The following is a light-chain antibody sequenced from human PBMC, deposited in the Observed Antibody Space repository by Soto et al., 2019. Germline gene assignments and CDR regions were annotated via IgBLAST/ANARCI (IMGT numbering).Light chain of an antibody. CDR3: EQANRFPRT. V-gene: IGKV1-12*01. CDR2: AAS. J-gene: IGKJ2*01. CDR1: QGISSW. Sequence: DIQITQPPSSVYASVGLRVTITCRARQGISSWVAWYQQKPWKAPKPLIYAASCLQDGVPSRFSGSGSGTDCTLTICSLQPEDVATYYCEQANRFPRTVRQGPRLEIK.